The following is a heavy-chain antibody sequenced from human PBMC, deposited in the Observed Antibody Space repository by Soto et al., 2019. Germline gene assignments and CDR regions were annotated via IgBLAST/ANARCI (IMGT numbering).Heavy chain of an antibody. Sequence: GGSLRLSCAASGLTFNKSWMSWVRQAPGKGLEWVATIKHEGSEKSNLDSVEGRFTISRDNARNSLSLQMNSLRVEDTAVYFCSSEPGSPGYDGLDVRAQWTTV. CDR1: GLTFNKSW. V-gene: IGHV3-7*03. CDR2: IKHEGSEK. D-gene: IGHD3-10*01. J-gene: IGHJ6*02. CDR3: SSEPGSPGYDGLDV.